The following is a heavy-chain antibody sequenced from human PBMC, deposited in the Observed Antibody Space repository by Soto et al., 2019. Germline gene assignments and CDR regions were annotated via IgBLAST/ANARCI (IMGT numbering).Heavy chain of an antibody. CDR1: GGSFSGYY. Sequence: SETLSLTCAVYGGSFSGYYWSWIRQPPGKGLEWIGEINHSGSTNYNPSLKSRVTISVDTSKNQFSLKLSSVTAADTAVYYCAIRNGEQQLVGIDYWGQGTLVTVSS. V-gene: IGHV4-34*01. CDR3: AIRNGEQQLVGIDY. CDR2: INHSGST. D-gene: IGHD6-13*01. J-gene: IGHJ4*02.